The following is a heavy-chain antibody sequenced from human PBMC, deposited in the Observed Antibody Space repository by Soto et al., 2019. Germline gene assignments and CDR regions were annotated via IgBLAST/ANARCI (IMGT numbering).Heavy chain of an antibody. V-gene: IGHV1-46*01. Sequence: XSVKVSCKASGYPFTSYYMHWVRQAPGQGLEWMGIINPSGGSTSYAQKFQGRVTMTRDTSTSTVYMELSSLRSEDTAVYYCARDMVPGVTPCPFDYWGQRTLVTVSS. CDR1: GYPFTSYY. J-gene: IGHJ4*02. CDR2: INPSGGST. CDR3: ARDMVPGVTPCPFDY. D-gene: IGHD3-10*01.